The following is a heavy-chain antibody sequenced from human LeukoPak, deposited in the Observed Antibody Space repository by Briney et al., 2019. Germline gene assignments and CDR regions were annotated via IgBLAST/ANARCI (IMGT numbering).Heavy chain of an antibody. CDR1: GGTFSSYA. CDR2: IIPILGIA. J-gene: IGHJ4*02. D-gene: IGHD6-13*01. V-gene: IGHV1-69*04. CDR3: ARAGGQQLVTL. Sequence: ASVKVSCKASGGTFSSYAISWVRQAPGQGLEWMGRIIPILGIANYAQKFQGRVTITADKSTSTAYMELSSLRSEDTAVYYCARAGGQQLVTLWGQGTLVTVSS.